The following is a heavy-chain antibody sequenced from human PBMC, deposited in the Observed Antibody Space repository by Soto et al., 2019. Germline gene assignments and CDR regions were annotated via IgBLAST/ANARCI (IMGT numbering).Heavy chain of an antibody. V-gene: IGHV4-59*12. D-gene: IGHD4-4*01. Sequence: SETLSLTCTVSGGSISSYYWSWIRQPPGEGLEWIGDIYYSGSTNYNPSLKSRVTISVDTSKNQFSLKLSSVTAADTAVYYCARGPHSNYYYYSSMNVWGKGTTVTVSS. J-gene: IGHJ6*03. CDR3: ARGPHSNYYYYSSMNV. CDR2: IYYSGST. CDR1: GGSISSYY.